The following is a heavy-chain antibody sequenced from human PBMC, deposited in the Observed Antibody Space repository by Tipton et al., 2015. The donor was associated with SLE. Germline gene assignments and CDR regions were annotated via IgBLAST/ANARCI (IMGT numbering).Heavy chain of an antibody. CDR2: IIPILGSA. V-gene: IGHV1-69*01. Sequence: QLVQSGPEVKKAGSSVKVSCKSSGGTFNSYATSWVRQAPGQGLEWMGAIIPILGSANYAQKFQGRVTITADESTSTAYMELSSLRSEDTAVYYCAVLAATQYYVMSVWGQGTTVTVSS. CDR3: AVLAATQYYVMSV. D-gene: IGHD1-26*01. J-gene: IGHJ6*02. CDR1: GGTFNSYA.